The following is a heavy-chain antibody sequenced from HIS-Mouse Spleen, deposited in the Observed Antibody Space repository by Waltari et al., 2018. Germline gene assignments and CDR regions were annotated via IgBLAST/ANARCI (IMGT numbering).Heavy chain of an antibody. CDR2: ISDDGSNK. Sequence: QVQLVESGGGVVQPGRSLRLSCAASGFTFSSYGMHWVRQGPGKGLEGVAVISDDGSNKYYADSVKGRFTISRDNSKNTLYLQMNSLRAEDTAVYYWAKDANYYGSGSYYNYFDYWGQGTLVTVSS. J-gene: IGHJ4*02. V-gene: IGHV3-30*18. CDR1: GFTFSSYG. CDR3: AKDANYYGSGSYYNYFDY. D-gene: IGHD3-10*01.